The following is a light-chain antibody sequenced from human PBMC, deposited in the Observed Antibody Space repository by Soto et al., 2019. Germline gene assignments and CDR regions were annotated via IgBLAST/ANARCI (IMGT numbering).Light chain of an antibody. J-gene: IGLJ1*01. CDR3: SRYADGNNYV. CDR1: SSDVGGYNY. V-gene: IGLV2-8*01. CDR2: EVS. Sequence: QSVLAQPPSASGSPGQSVTISCTGTSSDVGGYNYVSWYQQHPGKAPKLIIYEVSKRPSGVPDRFSGSKSGNTASLTVSGLQAEDEADYHCSRYADGNNYVFGSGTKVTVL.